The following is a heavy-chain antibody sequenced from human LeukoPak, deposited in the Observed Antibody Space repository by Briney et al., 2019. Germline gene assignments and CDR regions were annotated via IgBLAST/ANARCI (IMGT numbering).Heavy chain of an antibody. Sequence: GGSLRLSCAASGFTFSSYAMSWVRQAPGKGLEWASAISGSGGSTYYADSVKGRFTISRDNSKNTLYLQMNSLRAEDTAVYYCAKFSVGTSCYDYWGQGTLVTVSS. J-gene: IGHJ4*02. CDR1: GFTFSSYA. V-gene: IGHV3-23*01. CDR3: AKFSVGTSCYDY. CDR2: ISGSGGST. D-gene: IGHD2-2*01.